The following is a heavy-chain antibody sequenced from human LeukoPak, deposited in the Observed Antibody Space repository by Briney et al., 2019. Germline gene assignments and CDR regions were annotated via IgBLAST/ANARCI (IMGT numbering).Heavy chain of an antibody. V-gene: IGHV1-2*02. D-gene: IGHD3-3*01. CDR1: GYTFTGYY. CDR3: ARVRNYDFWSGYSPDAFDI. Sequence: GASVKVSCKASGYTFTGYYMHWVRQAPGQGLEWMGWINPNSGGTNYAQKFQGRVTMTRDTSISTAYMELSRLTSDDTAVYYCARVRNYDFWSGYSPDAFDIWGQGTMVTVSS. J-gene: IGHJ3*02. CDR2: INPNSGGT.